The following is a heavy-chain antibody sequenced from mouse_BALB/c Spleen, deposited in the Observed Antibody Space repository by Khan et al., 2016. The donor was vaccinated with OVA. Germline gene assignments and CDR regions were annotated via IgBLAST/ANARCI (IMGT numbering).Heavy chain of an antibody. V-gene: IGHV9-3-1*01. Sequence: QIQLVQSGPELKKPGETVKISCKASGYTFTNYGMNWVKQAPGKGLKWMGWINTYTGEPTYVDDFKGRSAFSLETSASTAYLQINNLRNEDTATYFGASGGYWYFDDWGAGTTVTVSS. D-gene: IGHD1-1*02. CDR2: INTYTGEP. J-gene: IGHJ1*01. CDR3: ASGGYWYFDD. CDR1: GYTFTNYG.